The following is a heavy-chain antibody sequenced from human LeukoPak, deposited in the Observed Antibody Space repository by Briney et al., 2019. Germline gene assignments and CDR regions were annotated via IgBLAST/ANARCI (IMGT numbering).Heavy chain of an antibody. CDR2: MNPNSGNT. J-gene: IGHJ6*02. CDR1: GYTFTSYD. D-gene: IGHD6-19*01. V-gene: IGHV1-8*01. Sequence: WGSVKVSCKASGYTFTSYDINWVRQATGQGLEWMGWMNPNSGNTGYAQKFQGRVTMTRNTSISTAYMELSSLRSEDTAVYYCARAVVSSGWYRVYYYYHGMDVWGQGTTVTVSS. CDR3: ARAVVSSGWYRVYYYYHGMDV.